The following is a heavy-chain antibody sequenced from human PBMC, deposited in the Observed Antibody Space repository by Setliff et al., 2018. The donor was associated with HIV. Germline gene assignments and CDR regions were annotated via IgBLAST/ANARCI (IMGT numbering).Heavy chain of an antibody. V-gene: IGHV4-34*01. CDR1: GFSFSSHW. Sequence: PGGSLRLSCPASGFSFSSHWMSWVRQAPGKGLEWIGEVNHNGHTKYHPSLKSRLTVSVNPSKKQFSMKLTSVTAADTAVYYCARRETQLWDDPFDVWGQGTMVTVSS. J-gene: IGHJ3*01. CDR2: VNHNGHT. D-gene: IGHD1-26*01. CDR3: ARRETQLWDDPFDV.